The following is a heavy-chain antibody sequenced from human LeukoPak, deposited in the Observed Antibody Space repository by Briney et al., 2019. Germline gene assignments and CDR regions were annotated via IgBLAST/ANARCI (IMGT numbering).Heavy chain of an antibody. CDR2: INTNTGNP. D-gene: IGHD4-17*01. V-gene: IGHV7-4-1*02. CDR3: ARDWAWDGDYGRYAFDI. CDR1: GYTFTSYA. Sequence: ASVKVSCKASGYTFTSYAMNWVRQAPGQGLEWMGWINTNTGNPTYAQGFTGRFVFSLDTSVSTAYLQISSLKAEDTAVYYCARDWAWDGDYGRYAFDIWGQGTMVTVSS. J-gene: IGHJ3*02.